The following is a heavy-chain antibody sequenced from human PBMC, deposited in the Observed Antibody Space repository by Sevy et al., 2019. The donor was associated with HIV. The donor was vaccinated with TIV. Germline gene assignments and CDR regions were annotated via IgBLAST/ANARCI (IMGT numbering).Heavy chain of an antibody. CDR2: IKSKTDGRTT. Sequence: GGSLRLSCAASGFTFSNAWMSWDRQAPGKGLEWVGRIKSKTDGRTTDYIAPVKGRFTISRDDSKNTLFLQMNSLKTEDTAVYYCSTDPIIVLLVTDGMGVWGQGTTVTVSS. CDR3: STDPIIVLLVTDGMGV. V-gene: IGHV3-15*01. CDR1: GFTFSNAW. J-gene: IGHJ6*02. D-gene: IGHD2-8*02.